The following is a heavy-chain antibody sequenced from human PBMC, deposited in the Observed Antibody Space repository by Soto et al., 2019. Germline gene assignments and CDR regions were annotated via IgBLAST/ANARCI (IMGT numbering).Heavy chain of an antibody. CDR1: GFTFVNYA. CDR3: AKVGYDYIWGSYRGPDPFPI. V-gene: IGHV3-23*01. Sequence: EVQLLESGGGLVQPGGSLRLSCAASGFTFVNYAMTWVRQAPGKGLEWVSAISGGGGTAYYADSVKGRFTISRDNSKNTLSLQMNSLRAEAPAVYYCAKVGYDYIWGSYRGPDPFPIWGQGTMVTVSS. CDR2: ISGGGGTA. D-gene: IGHD3-16*02. J-gene: IGHJ3*02.